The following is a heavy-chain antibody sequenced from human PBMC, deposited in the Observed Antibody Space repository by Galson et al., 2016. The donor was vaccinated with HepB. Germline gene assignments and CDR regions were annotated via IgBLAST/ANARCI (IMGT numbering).Heavy chain of an antibody. J-gene: IGHJ4*02. Sequence: TLSLTCSVSGASISSGSYFWSWIRQPAGKGLEVIGRLYSSGSTNYNPSLKSRVTISLDTSKNQLSLTLTSVTAADTDVYSCAREPRRESGTLDYWGQGTRVTVSS. CDR3: AREPRRESGTLDY. CDR1: GASISSGSYF. CDR2: LYSSGST. V-gene: IGHV4-61*02. D-gene: IGHD1/OR15-1a*01.